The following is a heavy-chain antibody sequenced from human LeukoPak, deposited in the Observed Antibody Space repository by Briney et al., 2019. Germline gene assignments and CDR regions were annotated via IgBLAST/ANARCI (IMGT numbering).Heavy chain of an antibody. Sequence: PGGSLRLSCAGYGFTFSNFWMNWFRQAPGKGLEWVANINQDGSEKYYADSVKGRFTLSRDNAENSVYLQMNNLRPEETAVYYCATLNWESPDYWGQGTQVTVSS. CDR1: GFTFSNFW. J-gene: IGHJ4*01. CDR3: ATLNWESPDY. CDR2: INQDGSEK. V-gene: IGHV3-7*01. D-gene: IGHD7-27*01.